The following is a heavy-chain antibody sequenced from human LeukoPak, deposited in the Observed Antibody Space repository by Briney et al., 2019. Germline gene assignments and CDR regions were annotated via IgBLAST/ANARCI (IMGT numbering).Heavy chain of an antibody. CDR1: GFTFSSYS. Sequence: GGSLTLSCATTGFTFSSYSMNWVRQAPGKGLEWLSYISSSGSTIYYADSVKGRFTMSRDNAKNSLSLQMSSLRDEDTAVYYCSRVDLSSGADYWGQGTLVTVSS. J-gene: IGHJ4*02. CDR2: ISSSGSTI. V-gene: IGHV3-48*02. D-gene: IGHD6-19*01. CDR3: SRVDLSSGADY.